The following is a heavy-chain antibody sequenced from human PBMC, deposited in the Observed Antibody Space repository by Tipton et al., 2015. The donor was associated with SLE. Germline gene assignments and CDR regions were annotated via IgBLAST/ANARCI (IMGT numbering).Heavy chain of an antibody. CDR3: AKVNWNNLEGA. CDR2: INSDGSST. CDR1: GFTFSSYW. V-gene: IGHV3-74*01. Sequence: SLRLSCAASGFTFSSYWMHWVRQAPGKGLLWVSRINSDGSSTSYADSVKGRFTISRDNAKNTLYLQMSSLRAEDTAMYYCAKVNWNNLEGAWGQGTLVTVSS. D-gene: IGHD1/OR15-1a*01. J-gene: IGHJ5*02.